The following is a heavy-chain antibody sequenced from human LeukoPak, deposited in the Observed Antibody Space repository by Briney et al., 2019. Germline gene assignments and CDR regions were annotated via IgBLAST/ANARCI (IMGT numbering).Heavy chain of an antibody. J-gene: IGHJ4*02. V-gene: IGHV3-23*01. CDR1: GFTFSSYA. CDR2: ISGSGGST. CDR3: AHAGDYGYFAY. Sequence: GGSLRLSCAASGFTFSSYAMSWVRQAPGEGLEWVSAISGSGGSTYYADSVKGRFTISRDNSKNTLYLQMNSLRAEDTAVYYCAHAGDYGYFAYWGQGTLVTVSS. D-gene: IGHD4-17*01.